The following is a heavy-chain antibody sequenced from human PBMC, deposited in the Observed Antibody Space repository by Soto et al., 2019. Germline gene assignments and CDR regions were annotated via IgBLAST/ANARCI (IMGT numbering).Heavy chain of an antibody. CDR1: GYSFTSYW. V-gene: IGHV5-51*01. D-gene: IGHD2-15*01. CDR3: ARPTRQMVGAATFRYYYYYMDV. Sequence: KRGGESLKISCKGSGYSFTSYWIGWVRQMPGKGLEWMGIIYPGDSDTRYSPSFQGQVTISADKSISTAYLQWSSLKASDTAMYYCARPTRQMVGAATFRYYYYYMDVWGKGTTVTVSS. J-gene: IGHJ6*03. CDR2: IYPGDSDT.